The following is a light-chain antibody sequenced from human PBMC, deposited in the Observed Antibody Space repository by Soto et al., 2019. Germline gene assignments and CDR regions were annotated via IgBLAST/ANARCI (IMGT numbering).Light chain of an antibody. CDR1: LSVLYSSNNKNY. CDR2: WAS. J-gene: IGKJ2*01. Sequence: DIVMTQSPDTLAVSLGERATSNCKSSLSVLYSSNNKNYLAWYQQRPGQPPKLLIYWASTRESGVPDRFSGSGSGTDVTLTITSLQAEDVAVYYCQQYESTPPTFGQGTKLEIK. V-gene: IGKV4-1*01. CDR3: QQYESTPPT.